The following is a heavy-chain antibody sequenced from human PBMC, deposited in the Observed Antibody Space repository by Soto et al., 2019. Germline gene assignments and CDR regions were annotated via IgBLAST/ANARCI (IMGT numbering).Heavy chain of an antibody. Sequence: GGSLRLSCAASGFTFSSYAMHWVRQAPGKGLEWVAVISYDGSNKYYADSVKGRFTISRDNSKNTLYLQMNSLRAEDTAVYYCARDPNYYGSENYYYGMDVWGKGTTVTVS. CDR1: GFTFSSYA. J-gene: IGHJ6*04. CDR2: ISYDGSNK. D-gene: IGHD3-10*01. V-gene: IGHV3-30-3*01. CDR3: ARDPNYYGSENYYYGMDV.